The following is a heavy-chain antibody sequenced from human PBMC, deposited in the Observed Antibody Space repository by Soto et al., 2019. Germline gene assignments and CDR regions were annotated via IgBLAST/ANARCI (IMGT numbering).Heavy chain of an antibody. CDR1: GYTFTSYG. J-gene: IGHJ4*02. CDR3: ARDDAYRYYDRSGYTNH. D-gene: IGHD3-22*01. V-gene: IGHV1-18*01. Sequence: ASVKVSCKASGYTFTSYGISWVRQAPGQGLEWMGWISAYNGNTNYAQKLQGRVTMTTDTSTSTAYMELRSLRSDDTAVYYCARDDAYRYYDRSGYTNHWGQGTLVTVSS. CDR2: ISAYNGNT.